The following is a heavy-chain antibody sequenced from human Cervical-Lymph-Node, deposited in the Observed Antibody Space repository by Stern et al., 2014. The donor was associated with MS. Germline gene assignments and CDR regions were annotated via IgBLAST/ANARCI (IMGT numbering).Heavy chain of an antibody. V-gene: IGHV1-18*01. J-gene: IGHJ3*01. CDR1: GYTFTNYA. CDR3: RAGADAFDV. Sequence: QVQLVQSGAEVKKPGASVKVSCKASGYTFTNYAISWVRQAPGQELEWMGWIGTNLGNTNCAQRFQGRVTLATDTSTSTVYMELRSLRSDDTAMYYCRAGADAFDVWGQGTMVTVSS. D-gene: IGHD6-13*01. CDR2: IGTNLGNT.